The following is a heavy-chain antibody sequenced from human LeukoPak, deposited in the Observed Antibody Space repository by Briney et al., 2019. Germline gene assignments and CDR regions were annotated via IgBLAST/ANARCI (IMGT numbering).Heavy chain of an antibody. CDR1: GFTFSSYG. D-gene: IGHD4-17*01. CDR2: ISGSGGST. V-gene: IGHV3-23*01. J-gene: IGHJ4*02. Sequence: GGSLRLSCAASGFTFSSYGMSWVRQAPGKGLEWVSAISGSGGSTYYADSVKGRFTISRDNSKNTLYLQMNSLRAEDTAVYYCAKDRAYGSLVNYFDYWGQGTLVTVSS. CDR3: AKDRAYGSLVNYFDY.